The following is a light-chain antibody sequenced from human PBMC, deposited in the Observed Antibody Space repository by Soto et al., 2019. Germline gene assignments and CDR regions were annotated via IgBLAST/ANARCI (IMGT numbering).Light chain of an antibody. CDR3: QQYHNYWT. J-gene: IGKJ1*01. Sequence: DIQMTQSPSPLSASVGDRVTITCRASQNINGWLAWYQQKPGKAPKVLIYKASSLESGVPSRFSGSGSGTEFTLTISTLQPDDFATYYCQQYHNYWTFGQGTKVEIK. V-gene: IGKV1-5*03. CDR1: QNINGW. CDR2: KAS.